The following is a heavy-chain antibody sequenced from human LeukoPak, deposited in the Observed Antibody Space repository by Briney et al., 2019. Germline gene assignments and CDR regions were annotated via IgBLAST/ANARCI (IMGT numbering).Heavy chain of an antibody. Sequence: ASVKVSCKASGYTFTSYYMHWVRQAPGQGLEWMGIINPSGGSTSYAQKFQGRVTMTRDTSTSTVYMELSSLGSEDTAVYYCAIPDPHYYDSSGYYKRGYWYFDLWGRGTLVTVSS. CDR2: INPSGGST. CDR1: GYTFTSYY. V-gene: IGHV1-46*01. D-gene: IGHD3-22*01. CDR3: AIPDPHYYDSSGYYKRGYWYFDL. J-gene: IGHJ2*01.